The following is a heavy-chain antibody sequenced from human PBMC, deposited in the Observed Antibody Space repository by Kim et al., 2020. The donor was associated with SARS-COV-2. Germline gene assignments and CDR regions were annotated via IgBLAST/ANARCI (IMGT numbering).Heavy chain of an antibody. CDR2: IIPIFGTA. D-gene: IGHD1-7*01. J-gene: IGHJ6*02. CDR3: ARNLELLDYYYYGMDV. CDR1: GGTFSSYA. Sequence: SVKVSCKASGGTFSSYAISWVRQAPGQGLEWMGGIIPIFGTANYAQKFQGRVTITADESTSTAYMELSSLRSEDTAVYYCARNLELLDYYYYGMDVWGQGTTVTVSS. V-gene: IGHV1-69*13.